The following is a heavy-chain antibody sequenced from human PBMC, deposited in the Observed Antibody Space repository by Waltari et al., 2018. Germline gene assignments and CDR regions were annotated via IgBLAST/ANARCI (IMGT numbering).Heavy chain of an antibody. CDR2: INPNSGGT. D-gene: IGHD6-19*01. J-gene: IGHJ4*02. CDR3: ARDLTPLTIAVADDLFDY. V-gene: IGHV1-2*06. CDR1: GYTFTGYY. Sequence: QVQLVQSGAEVKKPGASVKVSCQASGYTFTGYYMHWVRQAPGQGLEWMGRINPNSGGTNYAQKFQGRVTMTRDTSISTAYMELSRLRSDDTAVYYCARDLTPLTIAVADDLFDYWGQGTLVTVSS.